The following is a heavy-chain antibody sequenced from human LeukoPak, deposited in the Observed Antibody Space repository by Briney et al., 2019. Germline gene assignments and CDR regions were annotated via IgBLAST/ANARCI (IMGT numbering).Heavy chain of an antibody. J-gene: IGHJ4*02. D-gene: IGHD3-9*01. CDR3: ARDSSDILTGYYHF. CDR2: INPNSGRT. Sequence: ASVKVSCKPSGYSFNDYYLHWVRQAPGQGLEWMGWINPNSGRTHYAPKFQGRVTLTTDTSITTAYMELSSLISGDTALYYCARDSSDILTGYYHFWGQGTLVTVSS. CDR1: GYSFNDYY. V-gene: IGHV1-2*02.